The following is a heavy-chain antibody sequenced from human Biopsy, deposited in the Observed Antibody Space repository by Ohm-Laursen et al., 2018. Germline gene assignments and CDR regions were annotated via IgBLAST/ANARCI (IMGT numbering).Heavy chain of an antibody. V-gene: IGHV3-30*18. J-gene: IGHJ3*02. CDR2: TSFDGSNK. Sequence: SLRLSCAATGFGFYAMHWVRQPPGKGLEWLAVTSFDGSNKFYAESVRGRFTISRDRSRDTLYLQMNRLTNEDTALYYCAKDGGQWLGGAFDIWGHGTMVIVAS. D-gene: IGHD6-19*01. CDR3: AKDGGQWLGGAFDI. CDR1: GFGFYA.